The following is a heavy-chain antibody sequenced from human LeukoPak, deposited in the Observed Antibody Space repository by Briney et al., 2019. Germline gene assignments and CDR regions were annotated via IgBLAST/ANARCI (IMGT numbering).Heavy chain of an antibody. V-gene: IGHV3-23*01. CDR1: GFTFSKYA. D-gene: IGHD1-14*01. J-gene: IGHJ3*02. CDR3: AKSLHDRDKPWSEFRGFEI. Sequence: GGSLRLSCVASGFTFSKYAMNWVRQAPGKGLEWVSSISPSGYTTYLADSVKGRITFSKDNSKNTVYLQMSSLRAEDTAMYHCAKSLHDRDKPWSEFRGFEIWGLGTMVTVSS. CDR2: ISPSGYTT.